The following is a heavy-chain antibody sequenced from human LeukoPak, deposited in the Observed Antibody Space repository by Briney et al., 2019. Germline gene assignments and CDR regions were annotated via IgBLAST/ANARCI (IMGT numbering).Heavy chain of an antibody. CDR2: INPNSGGT. D-gene: IGHD5-18*01. V-gene: IGHV1-2*02. CDR1: GYTFTGYY. J-gene: IGHJ4*02. Sequence: ASVKVSCKASGYTFTGYYMHWVRQAPGQGLEWMGWINPNSGGTNYGQKFQGRVTMTRDTSISTAYMELSRLRSDDTAVYYCARVRGYSYGPTFDYWGQGTLVTVSS. CDR3: ARVRGYSYGPTFDY.